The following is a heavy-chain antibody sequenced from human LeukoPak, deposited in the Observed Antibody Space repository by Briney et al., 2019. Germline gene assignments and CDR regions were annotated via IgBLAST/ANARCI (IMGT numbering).Heavy chain of an antibody. D-gene: IGHD2-15*01. CDR1: GFTFSSYS. CDR3: ARDPVVVVAANYYYYYGMDV. J-gene: IGHJ6*02. Sequence: GGSLRLSCAASGFTFSSYSMNWVRQAPGKGLEWVSSISSSSSYIYYADSVKGRFTISRDNAKNSLYLQMNSLRAEDTAVYYCARDPVVVVAANYYYYYGMDVWGQGTTVTVSS. CDR2: ISSSSSYI. V-gene: IGHV3-21*01.